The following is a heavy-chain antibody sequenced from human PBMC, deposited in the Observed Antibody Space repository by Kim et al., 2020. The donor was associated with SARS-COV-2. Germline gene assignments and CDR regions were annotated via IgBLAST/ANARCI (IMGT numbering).Heavy chain of an antibody. Sequence: SETLSLTCTVSGGSISGYHWSWIRQSPGRGLEWIGYIYYSGNTNYSPSLTSRVTISIDTSKNQFSLKLRSVTAADTAVYYCARGTYDYVCGSYRFVYWGQGTLVTVSS. CDR3: ARGTYDYVCGSYRFVY. J-gene: IGHJ4*02. V-gene: IGHV4-59*01. D-gene: IGHD3-16*02. CDR2: IYYSGNT. CDR1: GGSISGYH.